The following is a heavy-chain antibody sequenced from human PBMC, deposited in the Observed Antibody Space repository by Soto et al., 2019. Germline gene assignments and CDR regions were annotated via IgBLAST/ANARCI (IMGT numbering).Heavy chain of an antibody. V-gene: IGHV3-33*01. CDR1: GFTFSSYG. D-gene: IGHD3-22*01. J-gene: IGHJ4*02. Sequence: GGSLRLSCAASGFTFSSYGMHWVRQAPGKGLEWVAVIWYDGSNKYYADSVKGRFTISRDNSKNTLYLQMNSLRAEDTAVYYCARDYDYYDSSGYIGYWGQGTLVTVSS. CDR2: IWYDGSNK. CDR3: ARDYDYYDSSGYIGY.